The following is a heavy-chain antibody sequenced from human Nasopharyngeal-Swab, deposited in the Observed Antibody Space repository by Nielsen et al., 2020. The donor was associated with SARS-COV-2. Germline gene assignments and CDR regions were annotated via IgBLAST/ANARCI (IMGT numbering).Heavy chain of an antibody. Sequence: WIRQPPGKGLEWIGYIYYTGGTYCNPSLKSRVTISVDTSKNQFSLKLTSVTAADTAVYYCARYPSSSWSSYGMDVWGQGTTVTVSS. J-gene: IGHJ6*02. CDR3: ARYPSSSWSSYGMDV. V-gene: IGHV4-31*02. D-gene: IGHD6-13*01. CDR2: IYYTGGT.